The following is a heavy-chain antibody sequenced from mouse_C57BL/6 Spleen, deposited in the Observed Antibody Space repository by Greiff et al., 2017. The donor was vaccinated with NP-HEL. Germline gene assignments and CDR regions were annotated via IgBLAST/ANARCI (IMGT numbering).Heavy chain of an antibody. CDR3: ARGGTSDWYFDV. CDR2: ISDGGSYT. Sequence: EVQGVESGGGLVKPGGSLKLSCAASGFTFSSYAMSWVRQTPEKRLEWVATISDGGSYTYYPDNVKGRFTISRDNAKNNLYLQMSHLKSEDTAMYYCARGGTSDWYFDVWGTGTTVTVSS. J-gene: IGHJ1*03. D-gene: IGHD3-1*01. V-gene: IGHV5-4*01. CDR1: GFTFSSYA.